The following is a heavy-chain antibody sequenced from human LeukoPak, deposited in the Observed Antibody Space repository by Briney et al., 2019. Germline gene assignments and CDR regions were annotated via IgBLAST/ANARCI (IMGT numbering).Heavy chain of an antibody. J-gene: IGHJ4*02. Sequence: HPSETLSLTCTVSGGSISSYYWSWVRQPAGKGLEWIGRIYTSGSTGYNPSLKSRITMSVDTSKNQFSLRLSSVTAADTAVYYCARVDLRAAYFDYWGQGTLVTVSS. CDR2: IYTSGST. V-gene: IGHV4-4*07. CDR3: ARVDLRAAYFDY. D-gene: IGHD2-15*01. CDR1: GGSISSYY.